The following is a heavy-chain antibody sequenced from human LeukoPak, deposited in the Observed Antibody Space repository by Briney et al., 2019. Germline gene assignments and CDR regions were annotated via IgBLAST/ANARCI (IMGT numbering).Heavy chain of an antibody. CDR1: GFTFSSYA. V-gene: IGHV3-23*01. CDR3: ASAVVRAGEIH. D-gene: IGHD3-10*01. Sequence: PGGPLRLSCAASGFTFSSYAMSWVRQAPGKGLEWVSAISGSGASTYYADSVKGRFTISRDNSKNTLYVQMNSLRAEDTAVYYCASAVVRAGEIHWGQGTLVTVSS. J-gene: IGHJ4*02. CDR2: ISGSGAST.